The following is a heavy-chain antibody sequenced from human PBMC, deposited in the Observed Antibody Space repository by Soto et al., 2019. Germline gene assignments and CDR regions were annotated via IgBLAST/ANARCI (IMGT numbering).Heavy chain of an antibody. Sequence: QVQLVQSGAEVKKPGSSVTVSCKASGGTFSIYAISWVRQAPGQGLEWMGGITPLCGTANYAQKFQGRVTITAAESTSTAYMELGILRSEDTAVYYCSRLARPYYYYGMDVWGQGTTVTVSS. CDR2: ITPLCGTA. CDR1: GGTFSIYA. J-gene: IGHJ6*02. V-gene: IGHV1-69*01. CDR3: SRLARPYYYYGMDV.